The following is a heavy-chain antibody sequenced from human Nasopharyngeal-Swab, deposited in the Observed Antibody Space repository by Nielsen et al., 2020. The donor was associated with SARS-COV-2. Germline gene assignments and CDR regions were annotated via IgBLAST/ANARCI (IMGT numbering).Heavy chain of an antibody. J-gene: IGHJ4*02. Sequence: QTLSLTCAASGFTFSSYGMHWVRQAPGKGLEWVGFIRSKAYGGTTEYAASVKGRFTIPRDDSKSIAYLQMNSLKTEDTAVYYCTRDSDIHDSSGYYYYWGQGTLVTVSS. D-gene: IGHD3-22*01. CDR3: TRDSDIHDSSGYYYY. CDR2: IRSKAYGGTT. CDR1: GFTFSSYG. V-gene: IGHV3-49*04.